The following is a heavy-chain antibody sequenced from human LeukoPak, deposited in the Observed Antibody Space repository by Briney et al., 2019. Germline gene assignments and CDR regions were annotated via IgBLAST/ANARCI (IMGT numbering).Heavy chain of an antibody. V-gene: IGHV4-34*01. CDR3: AGSAYSLAGWFDP. J-gene: IGHJ5*02. CDR2: INHSGST. D-gene: IGHD1-26*01. CDR1: GGSFSGFY. Sequence: SETLSLTCAVYGGSFSGFYWSWIRQPPGKGLEWIGEINHSGSTNYNPSLKSRVTISVDTSKNQFSLRLSSVTAADTAVYYCAGSAYSLAGWFDPWGQGTLVTVSS.